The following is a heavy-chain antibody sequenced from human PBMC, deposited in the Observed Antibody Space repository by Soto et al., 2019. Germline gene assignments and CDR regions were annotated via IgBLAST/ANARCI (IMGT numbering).Heavy chain of an antibody. CDR2: IYCSGST. D-gene: IGHD2-2*01. Sequence: SETMSLTCTVSGVSISSYYWSWIRQPPGKGLEWIGYIYCSGSTNYNPSLKSRVTISVDTSKNQFSLKLSSVTAADTAVYYCARLVKVPAANRRYYYYYLDVWGKGTTVTVSS. CDR3: ARLVKVPAANRRYYYYYLDV. V-gene: IGHV4-59*08. CDR1: GVSISSYY. J-gene: IGHJ6*03.